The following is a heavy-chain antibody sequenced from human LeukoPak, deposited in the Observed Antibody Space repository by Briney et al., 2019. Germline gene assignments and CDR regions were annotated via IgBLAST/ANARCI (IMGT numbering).Heavy chain of an antibody. V-gene: IGHV3-23*01. CDR3: AKDREPGIAAAGTVSDY. D-gene: IGHD6-13*01. CDR1: GFIFNNYA. CDR2: ISASGAST. J-gene: IGHJ4*02. Sequence: GGSLRLSCAASGFIFNNYAMSWVRQAPGKGLEWVSAISASGASTYYADSVKGRFTISRDSSKNTLYPQMNSLRAEDTAIYYCAKDREPGIAAAGTVSDYWGQGTLVTVSS.